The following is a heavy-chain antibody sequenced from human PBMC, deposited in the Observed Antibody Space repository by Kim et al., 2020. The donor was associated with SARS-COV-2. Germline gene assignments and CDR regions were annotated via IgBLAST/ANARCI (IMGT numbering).Heavy chain of an antibody. D-gene: IGHD6-6*01. V-gene: IGHV3-23*01. Sequence: DSVKGRCTISRDNSKNTLYRQMNSLRAEDTAVYYCAKDRGVAARHMEGDYWGQGTLVTVPS. CDR3: AKDRGVAARHMEGDY. J-gene: IGHJ4*02.